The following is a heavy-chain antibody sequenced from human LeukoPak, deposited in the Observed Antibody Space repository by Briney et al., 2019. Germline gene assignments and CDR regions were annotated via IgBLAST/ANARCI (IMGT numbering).Heavy chain of an antibody. Sequence: GGSLRLSCAASGFTFGSYGMHWVRQAPGKGLEWVAVISYDGSNKYYADSVKGRFTISRDNSKNTLYLQMNSLRAEDTAVYYCAKEGGSYSGSYSRYFDYWGQGTLVTVSS. J-gene: IGHJ4*02. CDR2: ISYDGSNK. CDR3: AKEGGSYSGSYSRYFDY. CDR1: GFTFGSYG. D-gene: IGHD1-26*01. V-gene: IGHV3-30*18.